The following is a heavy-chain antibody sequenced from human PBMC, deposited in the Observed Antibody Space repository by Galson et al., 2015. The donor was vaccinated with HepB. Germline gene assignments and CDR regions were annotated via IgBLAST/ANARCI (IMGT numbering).Heavy chain of an antibody. CDR3: ARDYPTDYYGSGSYSEAFDP. V-gene: IGHV1-69*13. Sequence: SVKVSCKASGGTFSSYAISWVRQAPGQGLEWMGGIIPIFGTANYAQKFQGRVTITADESTSTAYMELSSLRSEDTAVYYCARDYPTDYYGSGSYSEAFDPWGQGTLVTVSS. CDR1: GGTFSSYA. CDR2: IIPIFGTA. D-gene: IGHD3-10*01. J-gene: IGHJ5*02.